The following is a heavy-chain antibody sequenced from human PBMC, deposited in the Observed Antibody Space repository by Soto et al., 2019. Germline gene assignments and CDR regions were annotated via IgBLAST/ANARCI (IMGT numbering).Heavy chain of an antibody. CDR2: INPNSGGT. J-gene: IGHJ4*02. CDR3: ARADYYGSGSPDY. V-gene: IGHV1-2*04. CDR1: GYTFTGYY. D-gene: IGHD3-10*01. Sequence: ASVKVSCKASGYTFTGYYMHWVRQAPGQGLEWMGWINPNSGGTNYAQKFQGWVTMTRDTSISTAYMELSRLRSDDTAVYYCARADYYGSGSPDYWGRGTLVTVSS.